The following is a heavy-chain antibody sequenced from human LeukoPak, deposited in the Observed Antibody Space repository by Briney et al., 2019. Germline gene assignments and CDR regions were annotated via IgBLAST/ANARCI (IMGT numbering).Heavy chain of an antibody. CDR2: ISYDGSNK. D-gene: IGHD1-26*01. J-gene: IGHJ5*02. CDR1: GFTFSSYA. Sequence: GGSLRLSCAASGFTFSSYAMHWVRQAPGKGLEWVAVISYDGSNKYYADSVKGRFTISRDNSKNTLYLQMNSLRAEDTAVYYCAKDLKAEEPAWGQGTLVTVSS. CDR3: AKDLKAEEPA. V-gene: IGHV3-30-3*01.